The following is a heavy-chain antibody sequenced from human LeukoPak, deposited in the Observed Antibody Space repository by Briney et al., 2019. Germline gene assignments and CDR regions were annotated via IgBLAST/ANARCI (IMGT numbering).Heavy chain of an antibody. D-gene: IGHD6-13*01. Sequence: ASVKVSCKVPGYTLTELSMHWVRQAPGKGLEWMGGFDPEDGETIYAQKFQGRVTMTEDTSTDTAYMELSSLRSEDTAVYYCATDGAYSSRMIMGYYFDYWGQGTLVTVSS. CDR3: ATDGAYSSRMIMGYYFDY. CDR1: GYTLTELS. CDR2: FDPEDGET. J-gene: IGHJ4*02. V-gene: IGHV1-24*01.